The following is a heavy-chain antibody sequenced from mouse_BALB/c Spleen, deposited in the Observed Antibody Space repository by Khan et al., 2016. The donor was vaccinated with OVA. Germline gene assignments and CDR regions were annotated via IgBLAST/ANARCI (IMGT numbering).Heavy chain of an antibody. CDR1: GYSFTGYF. Sequence: VQLKESGPELVKPSPSVKISCKASGYSFTGYFMNWVMQSHGKSLEWIGRIYPHIGETLNYTKVQGKATWNVDACSRTAQMRLRSQAAEDAAVYYCARKNGSDFDYWGQGTTLTVSS. J-gene: IGHJ2*01. CDR2: IYPHIGET. CDR3: ARKNGSDFDY. D-gene: IGHD1-1*01. V-gene: IGHV1-20*02.